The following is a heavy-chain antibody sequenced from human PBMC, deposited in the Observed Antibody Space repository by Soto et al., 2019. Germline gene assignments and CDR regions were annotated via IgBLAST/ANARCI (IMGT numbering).Heavy chain of an antibody. CDR2: IYHSGST. J-gene: IGHJ4*02. Sequence: QLQLHQSGSGLVKPSQPLSLTCVVSGGSISSSSYSWSWIRQPPGKGLEWIGYIYHSGSTYYNPSPKSRVDISPDRYKNRFSLRLTSVTAADTAVYYCASAGSADNGFDYWGQGTRGTVSS. CDR3: ASAGSADNGFDY. D-gene: IGHD1-1*01. CDR1: GGSISSSSYS. V-gene: IGHV4-30-2*01.